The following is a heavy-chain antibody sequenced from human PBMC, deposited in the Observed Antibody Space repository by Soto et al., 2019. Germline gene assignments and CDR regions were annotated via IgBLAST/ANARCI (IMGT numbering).Heavy chain of an antibody. J-gene: IGHJ6*02. CDR2: IIPMFGTA. V-gene: IGHV1-69*01. Sequence: QVQLVQSGAEVKKPGSSVKVSCKASGGTFSSYDVSWVRRAPGQGLEWMGGIIPMFGTAKSAQKFQGRVTITADESMSTIYMALSSLRSEDTAVYFCARGRPLRNFYYSGMSVWGQGTTVTVSS. D-gene: IGHD3-16*01. CDR1: GGTFSSYD. CDR3: ARGRPLRNFYYSGMSV.